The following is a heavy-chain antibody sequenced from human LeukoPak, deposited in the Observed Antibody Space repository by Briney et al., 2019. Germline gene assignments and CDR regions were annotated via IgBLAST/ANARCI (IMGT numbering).Heavy chain of an antibody. Sequence: PGGSLRLSCAASGFTFITYGMLWVRQAPGQGPEWVALIRYDGSNKYYADSVKGRFTISRDNSKNTLYLQMNSLRVEDTAMYYCAKAGTQQWLLFVGVYWGQGALVTVSS. CDR3: AKAGTQQWLLFVGVY. V-gene: IGHV3-30*02. J-gene: IGHJ4*02. CDR1: GFTFITYG. CDR2: IRYDGSNK. D-gene: IGHD6-19*01.